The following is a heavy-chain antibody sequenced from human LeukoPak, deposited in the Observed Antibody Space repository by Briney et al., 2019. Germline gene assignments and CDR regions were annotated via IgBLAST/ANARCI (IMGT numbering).Heavy chain of an antibody. CDR3: ARGHPGDDFWSGYYFYYYYYYMDV. CDR2: MNPNSGNT. J-gene: IGHJ6*03. CDR1: GYTFTSYD. Sequence: GASVKVSCKASGYTFTSYDINWVRQATGQGLEWMGWMNPNSGNTGYAQKFQGRVTITRNTSISTAYMELSSLRSEDTAVYYCARGHPGDDFWSGYYFYYYYYYMDVWGKGTTVTVSS. V-gene: IGHV1-8*01. D-gene: IGHD3-3*01.